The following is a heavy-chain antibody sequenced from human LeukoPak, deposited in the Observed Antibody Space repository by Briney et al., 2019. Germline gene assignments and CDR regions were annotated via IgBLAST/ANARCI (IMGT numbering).Heavy chain of an antibody. CDR1: GFTFSGYA. Sequence: GGSLRLSCAASGFTFSGYAMSWVRQAPGKGLEWVSVIYSGGSTYYADSVKGRFTISRDNSKNTLYLQMNSLRAEDTAVYYCAREIRVRGVYFDYWGQGTLVTVSS. V-gene: IGHV3-53*01. D-gene: IGHD3-10*01. CDR2: IYSGGST. J-gene: IGHJ4*02. CDR3: AREIRVRGVYFDY.